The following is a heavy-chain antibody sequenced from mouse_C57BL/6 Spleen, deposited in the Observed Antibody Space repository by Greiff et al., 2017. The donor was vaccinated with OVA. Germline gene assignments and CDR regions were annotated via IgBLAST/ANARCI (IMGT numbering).Heavy chain of an antibody. CDR1: GFTFSDYY. D-gene: IGHD6-1*01. CDR3: ARGHYYFDY. CDR2: INYDGSST. V-gene: IGHV5-16*01. Sequence: EVQVVESEGGLVQPGSSMKLSCTASGFTFSDYYMAWVRQVPEKGLEWVANINYDGSSTYYLDSLKSRFIISRDNAKNILYLQMSSLKSEDTATYYCARGHYYFDYWGQGTTLTVSS. J-gene: IGHJ2*01.